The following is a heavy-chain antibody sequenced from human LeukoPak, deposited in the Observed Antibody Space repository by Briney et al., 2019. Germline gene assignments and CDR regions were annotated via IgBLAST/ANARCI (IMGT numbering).Heavy chain of an antibody. Sequence: ASVKVSCKASGFTFTSSAAQWVRQARGQRLEWIGWIVVGSGNTNYAQKFQERVTITRDMSTSTAYMELSSLRSEDTAVYYCAAARSYGSYYYYYGMDVWGQGTTVTVSS. V-gene: IGHV1-58*01. CDR3: AAARSYGSYYYYYGMDV. CDR1: GFTFTSSA. CDR2: IVVGSGNT. J-gene: IGHJ6*02. D-gene: IGHD2-8*01.